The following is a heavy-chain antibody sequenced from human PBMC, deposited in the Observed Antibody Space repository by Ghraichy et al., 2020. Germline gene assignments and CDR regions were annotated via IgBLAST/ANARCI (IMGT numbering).Heavy chain of an antibody. J-gene: IGHJ3*02. Sequence: SVKVSCKASGGTFSSYAXSWVXQAPGQGLEWMGXIIPIFGTANYAQKFQGRVTITADESTSTAYMGLSSLRSEDTAVYYCARPDYCSSTSCYSQAFDIWGQGXXVTVSS. CDR3: ARPDYCSSTSCYSQAFDI. D-gene: IGHD2-2*01. CDR2: IIPIFGTA. V-gene: IGHV1-69*13. CDR1: GGTFSSYA.